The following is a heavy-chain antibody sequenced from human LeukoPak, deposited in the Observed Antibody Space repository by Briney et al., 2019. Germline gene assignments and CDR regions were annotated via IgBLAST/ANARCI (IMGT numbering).Heavy chain of an antibody. CDR2: IYYSGST. CDR3: ASAPYSSGWWTYFDY. J-gene: IGHJ4*02. V-gene: IGHV4-59*01. CDR1: GGSISSYY. Sequence: SETLSLTCTVSGGSISSYYWSWIRQPPGKGLEWIGYIYYSGSTNYNPSLKSRVTISVDTSKNQFSLKLSSVTAADTAVYYCASAPYSSGWWTYFDYWGQGTLVTVSS. D-gene: IGHD6-19*01.